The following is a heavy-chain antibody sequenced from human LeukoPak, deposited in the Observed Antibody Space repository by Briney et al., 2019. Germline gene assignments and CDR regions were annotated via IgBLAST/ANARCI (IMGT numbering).Heavy chain of an antibody. CDR3: ARVLVVVVAATPAIYYYYYYMDV. V-gene: IGHV3-30-3*01. CDR1: GFTFSSYA. Sequence: GRSLRLSCAASGFTFSSYAMHWVRQAPGKGLEWVAVISYDGSNKYYADSEKGRFTISRDNSKNTLYLQMNSLRAEDTAVYYCARVLVVVVAATPAIYYYYYYMDVWGKGTTVTVSS. CDR2: ISYDGSNK. J-gene: IGHJ6*03. D-gene: IGHD2-15*01.